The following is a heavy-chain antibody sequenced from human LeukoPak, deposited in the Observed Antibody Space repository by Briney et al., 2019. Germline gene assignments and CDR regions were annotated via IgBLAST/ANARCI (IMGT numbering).Heavy chain of an antibody. D-gene: IGHD3-22*01. V-gene: IGHV3-33*08. Sequence: PGGSLRLSCAASGFTFSSYSMNWVRQAPGKGLEWVAVIWYDGSNKYYADSVKGRFTISRDNSKNTLYLQMNSLRAEDTAVYYCARVSYYDSSGYYHDAFDIWGQGTMVTVSS. CDR3: ARVSYYDSSGYYHDAFDI. CDR2: IWYDGSNK. J-gene: IGHJ3*02. CDR1: GFTFSSYS.